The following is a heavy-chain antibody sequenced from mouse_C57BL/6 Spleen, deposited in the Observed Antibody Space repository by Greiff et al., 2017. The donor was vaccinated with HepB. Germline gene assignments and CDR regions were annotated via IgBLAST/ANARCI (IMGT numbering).Heavy chain of an antibody. Sequence: ESGPGLVKPSQSLSLTCSVTGYSITSGYYWNWIRQFPGNKLEWMGYISYDGSNNYNPSLKNRISITRDTSKNQFFLKLNSVTTEDTATYYCARFGTYYFDYWGQGTTLTVSS. CDR2: ISYDGSN. CDR1: GYSITSGYY. J-gene: IGHJ2*01. V-gene: IGHV3-6*01. D-gene: IGHD4-1*01. CDR3: ARFGTYYFDY.